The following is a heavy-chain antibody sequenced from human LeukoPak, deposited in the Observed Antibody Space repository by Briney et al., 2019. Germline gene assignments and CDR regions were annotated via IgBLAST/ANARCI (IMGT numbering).Heavy chain of an antibody. Sequence: ASVKVSCKPSVYTFTSYGISWVRQSPGQELEGMGWISAYNGNTNYAQKLQGRVTMTTDTSTSTGYMERRSLRSEDTAVYYCARERVGSVGATREDYWGQGTLVTVSS. CDR3: ARERVGSVGATREDY. V-gene: IGHV1-18*01. CDR2: ISAYNGNT. J-gene: IGHJ4*02. CDR1: VYTFTSYG. D-gene: IGHD1-26*01.